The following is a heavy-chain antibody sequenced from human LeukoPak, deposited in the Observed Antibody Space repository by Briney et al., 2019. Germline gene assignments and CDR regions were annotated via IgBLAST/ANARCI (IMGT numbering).Heavy chain of an antibody. CDR1: GFTFSSYW. CDR2: IKQDGSEK. Sequence: GGSLRLSCAASGFTFSSYWMSWVRQAPGKGLEWVANIKQDGSEKYYVDSVKGRFTISRDNAKNSLYVQMNSLRAEDTAVYYCARYYDILTGYSYYYYMDVWGKGTTVTVSS. CDR3: ARYYDILTGYSYYYYMDV. D-gene: IGHD3-9*01. V-gene: IGHV3-7*01. J-gene: IGHJ6*03.